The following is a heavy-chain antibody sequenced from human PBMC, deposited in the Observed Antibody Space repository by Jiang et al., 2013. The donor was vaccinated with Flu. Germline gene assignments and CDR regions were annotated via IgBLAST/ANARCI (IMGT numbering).Heavy chain of an antibody. CDR3: AGGPYGMDV. CDR2: TYYRSKWYN. Sequence: TLSLTCAISGDSVSANSATWNWIRQSPSRGLEWLGRTYYRSKWYNGYAVSVKGRITIKPDTSKNQFSLQLNSVTPEDTAVYYCAGGPYGMDVWGKGTTVTVSS. J-gene: IGHJ6*04. D-gene: IGHD3-16*01. V-gene: IGHV6-1*01. CDR1: GDSVSANSAT.